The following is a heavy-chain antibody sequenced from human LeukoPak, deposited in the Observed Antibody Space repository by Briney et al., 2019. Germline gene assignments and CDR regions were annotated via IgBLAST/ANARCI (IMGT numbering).Heavy chain of an antibody. CDR1: GFTFSSYS. J-gene: IGHJ5*02. CDR2: ISSSSSTI. Sequence: PGGSLRLSCAASGFTFSSYSMNWVRQAPGKGLEWVSYISSSSSTIYYADSVKGRFTISRDNAKNSLYLQMNSLRAEDTAVYYCARDGYNWNDGVVPYNWFDPWGQGTLVTVSS. V-gene: IGHV3-48*01. CDR3: ARDGYNWNDGVVPYNWFDP. D-gene: IGHD1-20*01.